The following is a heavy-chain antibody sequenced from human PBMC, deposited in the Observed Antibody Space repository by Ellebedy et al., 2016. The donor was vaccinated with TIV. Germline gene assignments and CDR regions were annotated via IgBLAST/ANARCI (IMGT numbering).Heavy chain of an antibody. V-gene: IGHV3-23*01. CDR1: GFTFSNYA. CDR2: VIASSGDT. Sequence: GESLKISCAASGFTFSNYAMSWVRQAPGKGLEWVAAVIASSGDTYYADSVKGRFTISRDNSKNTLHLQMNSLRAEDTAVYYCAKETVVRQDWFDPWGQGTLVTVSS. J-gene: IGHJ5*02. D-gene: IGHD4-23*01. CDR3: AKETVVRQDWFDP.